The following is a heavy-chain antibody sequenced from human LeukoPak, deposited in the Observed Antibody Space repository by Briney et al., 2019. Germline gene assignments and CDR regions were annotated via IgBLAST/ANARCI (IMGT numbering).Heavy chain of an antibody. CDR2: ISYSGST. CDR3: ANSGSIYGSTTFDI. CDR1: GGSISSGDYY. D-gene: IGHD3-10*01. V-gene: IGHV4-30-4*08. Sequence: SETLSLTCTVSGGSISSGDYYWSWIRQPPGKGLEWIGYISYSGSTYYNPPLKSRVTISIDTSKNQFSLKLNSVTAADTAVYYCANSGSIYGSTTFDIWGQGTMVTVSS. J-gene: IGHJ3*02.